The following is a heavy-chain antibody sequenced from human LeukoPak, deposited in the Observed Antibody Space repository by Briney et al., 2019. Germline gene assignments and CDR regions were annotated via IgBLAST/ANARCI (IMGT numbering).Heavy chain of an antibody. CDR3: ARESYDSTPDY. V-gene: IGHV3-7*01. Sequence: PGGCLRLSCAASGFTFSSYWMSWVRQAPGKGLEWVANIKQDGSERYYVDSVKGRFTISRDNAKNSLYLQMNSLRAEDTAVYYCARESYDSTPDYWGQGTLVTVSS. D-gene: IGHD3-22*01. CDR1: GFTFSSYW. CDR2: IKQDGSER. J-gene: IGHJ4*02.